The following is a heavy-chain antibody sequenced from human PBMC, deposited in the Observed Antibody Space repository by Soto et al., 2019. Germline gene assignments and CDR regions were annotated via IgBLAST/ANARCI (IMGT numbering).Heavy chain of an antibody. Sequence: SVKVSCKASGGTFSSYAISWVRQAPGQGLEWMGGIIPIFGTANYAQKFQGRVTITADKSTSTAYMELSSLRSEDTAVYYCARETIAARPLGWFDPWGQGTLVTVSS. CDR3: ARETIAARPLGWFDP. D-gene: IGHD6-6*01. CDR1: GGTFSSYA. V-gene: IGHV1-69*06. CDR2: IIPIFGTA. J-gene: IGHJ5*02.